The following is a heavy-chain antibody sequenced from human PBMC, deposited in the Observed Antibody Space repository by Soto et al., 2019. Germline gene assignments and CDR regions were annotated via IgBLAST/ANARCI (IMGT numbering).Heavy chain of an antibody. CDR1: GFIFSAFG. V-gene: IGHV3-30*03. J-gene: IGHJ4*02. CDR3: ARDRDGGTYTYFDN. CDR2: LSHDGSNK. D-gene: IGHD1-26*01. Sequence: GGSLRLSCAASGFIFSAFGTHWVRQAPGKGLEWVAFLSHDGSNKYYADSVRGRFSISRDNSKNTVYLQMNSLRADDTAVYYCARDRDGGTYTYFDNWGQGTRVTVSS.